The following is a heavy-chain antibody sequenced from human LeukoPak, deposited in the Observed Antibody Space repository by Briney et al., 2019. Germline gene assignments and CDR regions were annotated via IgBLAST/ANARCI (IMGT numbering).Heavy chain of an antibody. CDR1: GFTFSTYT. J-gene: IGHJ4*02. D-gene: IGHD3-22*01. CDR2: ISKEGSNK. Sequence: PGGSLRLSCAASGFTFSTYTMHWVRQAPGKGLEWVAVISKEGSNKYYADSVKGRFTISRDNFRNTLHLQVNSLRAEDTAVYYCAREGGPYYHPSSPFDYWGLGTLVTVSS. CDR3: AREGGPYYHPSSPFDY. V-gene: IGHV3-30*04.